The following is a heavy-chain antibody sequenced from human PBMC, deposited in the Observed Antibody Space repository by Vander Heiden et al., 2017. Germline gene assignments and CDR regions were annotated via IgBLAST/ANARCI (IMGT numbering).Heavy chain of an antibody. Sequence: EVQLVESGGGLVQPGGSLRLSCAASGFTFNSYWMSWVRQAPGKGLEWVANIKQDGSEKYYVDSVKGRFTISRDNAKNSLYLQMNSLRVEDTGVYYCASLRGNYCLDYWGQGTLVTVSS. J-gene: IGHJ4*02. V-gene: IGHV3-7*01. CDR3: ASLRGNYCLDY. CDR2: IKQDGSEK. CDR1: GFTFNSYW. D-gene: IGHD1-7*01.